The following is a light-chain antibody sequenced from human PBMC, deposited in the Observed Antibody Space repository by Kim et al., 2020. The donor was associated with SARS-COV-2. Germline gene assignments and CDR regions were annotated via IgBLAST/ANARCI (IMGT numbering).Light chain of an antibody. CDR1: QSISTY. V-gene: IGKV1-39*01. CDR2: AAS. CDR3: QQKYGNPWR. Sequence: DIQMTQSPSSLSASVGDRVTITCRASQSISTYLNWYQQKPGKAPNLLISAASTLRSGGPSRFSGSGSGTDFTLTISSLQPEDFATYYRQQKYGNPWRFGQGTKG. J-gene: IGKJ1*01.